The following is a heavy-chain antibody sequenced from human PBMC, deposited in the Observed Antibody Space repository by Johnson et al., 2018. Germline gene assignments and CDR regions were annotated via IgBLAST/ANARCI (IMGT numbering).Heavy chain of an antibody. V-gene: IGHV3-30*03. D-gene: IGHD1-26*01. CDR1: GFTFSSYV. J-gene: IGHJ3*02. CDR3: ARVRGDSGCYPNDAFDI. CDR2: ISYDGSNK. Sequence: QVQLVQSGGGVVQPGRSLRLSCAASGFTFSSYVMHWVRQAPGKGLEWVAVISYDGSNKYYADSVKGRFTISRDNSTNTLSLQMNILRAADTAGYDSARVRGDSGCYPNDAFDIGGQGTMVTVSS.